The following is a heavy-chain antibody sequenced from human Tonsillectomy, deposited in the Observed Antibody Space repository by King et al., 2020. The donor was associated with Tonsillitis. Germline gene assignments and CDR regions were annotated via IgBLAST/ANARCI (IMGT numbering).Heavy chain of an antibody. J-gene: IGHJ4*02. V-gene: IGHV1-2*02. CDR2: INPNSGGT. D-gene: IGHD2-2*01. CDR3: ARDVASIVVVPSVPNY. CDR1: GYTFTDYY. Sequence: QLVQSGAEVKKPGASVTVSCKASGYTFTDYYMHWVRQAPGQGLEWMGWINPNSGGTNYAQKFQGRVTMTRDTSISTAYMELNRLTSDDTAMYYCARDVASIVVVPSVPNYWGQGTLLTVSS.